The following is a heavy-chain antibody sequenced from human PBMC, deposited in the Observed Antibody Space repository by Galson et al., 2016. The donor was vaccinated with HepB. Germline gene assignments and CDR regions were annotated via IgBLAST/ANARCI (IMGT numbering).Heavy chain of an antibody. V-gene: IGHV1-18*04. CDR2: ISAYSGNT. CDR3: ARDTYCTSTSSCYLPDAFDI. Sequence: SVKVSCKASGYTFTCYGFSWVRQAPGRGLEWMGWISAYSGNTNYAQKVQGRVTMTTDTSTSTAYMELRSLRSDDTAVYYCARDTYCTSTSSCYLPDAFDIWGQGTMVTVSS. J-gene: IGHJ3*02. CDR1: GYTFTCYG. D-gene: IGHD2-2*01.